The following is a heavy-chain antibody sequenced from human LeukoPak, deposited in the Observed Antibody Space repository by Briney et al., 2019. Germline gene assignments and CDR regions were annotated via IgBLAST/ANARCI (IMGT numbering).Heavy chain of an antibody. CDR2: IYYSGST. Sequence: SETLSLTCTVSGGSISNSYWSWIRQPPGKGLEWIGYIYYSGSTNYNPSLKSRVTISVDTSKNQFSLKLSSVIAADTAVYYCALSQLSSYWYFDLWGRGTLVTASS. J-gene: IGHJ2*01. V-gene: IGHV4-59*01. CDR1: GGSISNSY. D-gene: IGHD2-2*01. CDR3: ALSQLSSYWYFDL.